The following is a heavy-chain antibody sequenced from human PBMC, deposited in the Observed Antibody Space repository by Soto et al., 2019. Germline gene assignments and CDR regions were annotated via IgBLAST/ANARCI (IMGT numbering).Heavy chain of an antibody. D-gene: IGHD2-21*02. CDR2: ISGSGDST. CDR1: GFTFSSYA. J-gene: IGHJ5*02. CDR3: AKDKAYCGGDCKMAPSNWFDP. Sequence: SGGSLRLSCAASGFTFSSYAMSWVRQAPGKGLEWVSAISGSGDSTYYADSVKGRFTISRDNSKNTLYLQMNSLRAEDTAVYYCAKDKAYCGGDCKMAPSNWFDPWGQGTLVTVSS. V-gene: IGHV3-23*01.